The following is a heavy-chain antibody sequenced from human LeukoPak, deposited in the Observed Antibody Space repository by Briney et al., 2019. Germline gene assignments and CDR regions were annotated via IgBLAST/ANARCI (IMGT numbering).Heavy chain of an antibody. CDR2: ITPDGTST. CDR1: GFTFSTYW. CDR3: AREIRTLAYYFDY. V-gene: IGHV3-74*01. Sequence: PGGSLRLSCEASGFTFSTYWMHWVRQAPGKGLVWVSRITPDGTSTTYADSVKGRFTISRDNAKNTLYVQMNSLRAEDTAVYYCAREIRTLAYYFDYWGQGTLVTVSS. D-gene: IGHD4-17*01. J-gene: IGHJ4*02.